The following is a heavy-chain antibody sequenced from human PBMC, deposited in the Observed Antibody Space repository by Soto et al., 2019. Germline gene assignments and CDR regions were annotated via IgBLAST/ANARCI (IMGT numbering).Heavy chain of an antibody. J-gene: IGHJ2*01. D-gene: IGHD4-17*01. CDR1: GGSISSYY. CDR2: IYYSGST. Sequence: QVQLQESGPGLVKPSETLSLTCTVSGGSISSYYWSWIRQPPGKGLEWIGYIYYSGSTNYNPSLQSRVTISVDTSKNQFSLKLSSVTAADTAVYYCARHEVTTAFGVLGGRGTLVTVSS. CDR3: ARHEVTTAFGVL. V-gene: IGHV4-59*08.